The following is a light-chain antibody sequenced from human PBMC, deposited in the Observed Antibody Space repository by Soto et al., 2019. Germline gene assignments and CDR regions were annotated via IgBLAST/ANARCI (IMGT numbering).Light chain of an antibody. CDR1: SSDVGAFNY. CDR3: SSYTITATWV. V-gene: IGLV2-14*01. Sequence: ALTQPASVSGSPGQSITISCTGTSSDVGAFNYVSWYQHHPGNAPKLLIYEVSNRPSGVSNRFSGSKSGNTASLTISGLQAEDEANYYCSSYTITATWVFGGGTQLTVL. CDR2: EVS. J-gene: IGLJ3*02.